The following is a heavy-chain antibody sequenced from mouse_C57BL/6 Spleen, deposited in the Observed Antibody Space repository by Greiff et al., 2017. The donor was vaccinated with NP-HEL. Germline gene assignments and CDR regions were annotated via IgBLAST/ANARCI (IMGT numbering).Heavy chain of an antibody. J-gene: IGHJ2*01. CDR3: ARGWAHFDY. V-gene: IGHV5-16*01. Sequence: EVKLVESEGGLVQPGSSMKLSCTASGFTFSDYYMAWVRQVPEKGLEWVANINYDGSSTYYLDSLKSRFIISRDNAKNILYLQMSSLKSEDTATYYCARGWAHFDYWGQGTTLTVSS. D-gene: IGHD4-1*01. CDR2: INYDGSST. CDR1: GFTFSDYY.